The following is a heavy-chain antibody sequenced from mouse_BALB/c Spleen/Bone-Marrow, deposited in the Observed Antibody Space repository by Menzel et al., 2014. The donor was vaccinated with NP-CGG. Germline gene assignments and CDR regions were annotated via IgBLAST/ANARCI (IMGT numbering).Heavy chain of an antibody. Sequence: EVQGVESGGGLVQPGGSLKLSCAAPGFDFSRYWMSWVRQAPGKGLEWIGEINPDSSTINYTPSLKDKFIISRDNAKNTLYLQMSKVRSEDTALYYCARLGYYGGFAYWGQGTLVTVSA. J-gene: IGHJ3*01. CDR2: INPDSSTI. D-gene: IGHD2-3*01. V-gene: IGHV4-1*02. CDR1: GFDFSRYW. CDR3: ARLGYYGGFAY.